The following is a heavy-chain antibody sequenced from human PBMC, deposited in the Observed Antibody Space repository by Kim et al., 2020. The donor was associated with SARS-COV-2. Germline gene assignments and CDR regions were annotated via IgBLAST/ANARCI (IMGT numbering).Heavy chain of an antibody. CDR3: ARGSNYYVSGRGGGMDV. D-gene: IGHD3-10*01. J-gene: IGHJ6*02. Sequence: VKGRFTIARDNSKNKLYLQMNSLRAEDTAVYYCARGSNYYVSGRGGGMDVWGQGTTVTVSS. V-gene: IGHV3-30*01.